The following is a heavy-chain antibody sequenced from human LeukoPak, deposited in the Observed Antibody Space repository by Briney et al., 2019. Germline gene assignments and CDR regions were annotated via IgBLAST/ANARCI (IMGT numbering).Heavy chain of an antibody. CDR2: IYSGGST. Sequence: GGSLRLSCAASGFTVSSNYMSWVRQAPGKGLEWVSVIYSGGSTYYAESVKGRFTISRDNSKNTLYLQMNSLRAEDTAVYYCARDYGGNSAFDYWGQGTLVTVSS. CDR1: GFTVSSNY. V-gene: IGHV3-66*01. D-gene: IGHD4-23*01. CDR3: ARDYGGNSAFDY. J-gene: IGHJ4*02.